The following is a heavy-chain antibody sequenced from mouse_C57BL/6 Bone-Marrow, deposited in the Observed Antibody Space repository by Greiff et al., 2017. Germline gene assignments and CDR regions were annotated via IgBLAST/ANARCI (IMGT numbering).Heavy chain of an antibody. CDR2: IHPNSGST. D-gene: IGHD4-1*02. Sequence: QVQLQQPGAELVKPGASVKLSCKASGYTFTSYWMHWVKQRPGQGLVWIGMIHPNSGSTNYNEKFKSKATLTVDKSSSTAYMQLSSLTSEDSAVYYCASKQLGRYFDVWGTGTTVTVSS. CDR1: GYTFTSYW. V-gene: IGHV1-64*01. CDR3: ASKQLGRYFDV. J-gene: IGHJ1*03.